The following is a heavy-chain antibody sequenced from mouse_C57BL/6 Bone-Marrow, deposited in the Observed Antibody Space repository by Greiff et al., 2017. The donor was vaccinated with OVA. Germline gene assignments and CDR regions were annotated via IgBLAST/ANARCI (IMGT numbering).Heavy chain of an antibody. CDR2: ISSGGDYI. V-gene: IGHV5-9-1*02. CDR3: TRVPDYYGSSYRAMDY. J-gene: IGHJ4*01. D-gene: IGHD1-1*01. CDR1: GFTFSSYA. Sequence: EVQLQESGEGLVKPGGSLKLSCAASGFTFSSYAMSWVRQTPEKRLEWVAYISSGGDYIYYADTVKGRFTISIDNARNTLYLQMSSLTSEDTAMYYCTRVPDYYGSSYRAMDYWGQGTSVTVSS.